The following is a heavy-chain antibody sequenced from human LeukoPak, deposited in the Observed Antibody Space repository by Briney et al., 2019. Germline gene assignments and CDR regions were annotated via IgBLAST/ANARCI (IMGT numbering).Heavy chain of an antibody. V-gene: IGHV3-9*01. J-gene: IGHJ4*02. CDR2: ISWNSGSI. CDR1: GFIFDDYA. Sequence: PGGSLRLSCAASGFIFDDYAMHWVRQAPGKGLEWVSGISWNSGSIGYADSVKGRFTISRDNAKNSLYLQMNSLRAEDTALYYCAKGRSGYYYVFDYWGQGTLVTVSS. CDR3: AKGRSGYYYVFDY. D-gene: IGHD3-22*01.